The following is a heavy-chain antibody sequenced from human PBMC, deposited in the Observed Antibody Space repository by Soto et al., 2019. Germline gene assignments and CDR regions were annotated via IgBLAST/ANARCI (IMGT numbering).Heavy chain of an antibody. J-gene: IGHJ5*02. CDR1: GGSISSYY. Sequence: PSETLSLTCTVSGGSISSYYWSWIRQPPGKGLEWIGYIYYSGSTNYNPSLKSRVTISVDTSKNQFSLKLSSVTAADTAVYYYARLMYSRFDPWGQGTLVTVSS. CDR2: IYYSGST. V-gene: IGHV4-59*08. D-gene: IGHD6-13*01. CDR3: ARLMYSRFDP.